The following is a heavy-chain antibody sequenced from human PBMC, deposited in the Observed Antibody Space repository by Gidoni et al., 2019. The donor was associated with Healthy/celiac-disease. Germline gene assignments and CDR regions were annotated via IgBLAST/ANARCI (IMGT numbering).Heavy chain of an antibody. CDR2: IYSGGST. CDR1: WFTVSSNY. V-gene: IGHV3-53*01. Sequence: VQLSQSGGGLIQPGASLRLSCATSWFTVSSNYMSWVRQAPGKGLEWVSVIYSGGSTYYADSVKGRFTISRDNSKSTLYLQMNSLRAEDTAVYYCASRTRTYYYYGMDVWGQGTTVTVSS. J-gene: IGHJ6*02. CDR3: ASRTRTYYYYGMDV.